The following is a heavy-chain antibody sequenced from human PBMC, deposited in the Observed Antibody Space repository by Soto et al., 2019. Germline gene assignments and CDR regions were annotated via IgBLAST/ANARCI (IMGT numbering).Heavy chain of an antibody. V-gene: IGHV3-7*03. J-gene: IGHJ4*02. D-gene: IGHD3-10*01. CDR1: GFTFRSYW. Sequence: EVQLVESGGGLVQPGGSLRLSCAVSGFTFRSYWMSWVRQAPGKGREWVASIKQDGSEKYYVDSVKGRFTISRDNAKNSLYLQLNSLRAEDTAVYYCVRDNSGFFGVDFWGQGTLVTVSS. CDR3: VRDNSGFFGVDF. CDR2: IKQDGSEK.